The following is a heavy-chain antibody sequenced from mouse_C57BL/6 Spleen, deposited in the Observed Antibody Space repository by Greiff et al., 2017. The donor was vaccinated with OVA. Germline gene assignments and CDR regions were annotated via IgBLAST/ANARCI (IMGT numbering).Heavy chain of an antibody. V-gene: IGHV5-4*01. CDR2: ISDGGSYT. J-gene: IGHJ4*01. CDR3: ARDPPQGLRRPMDY. CDR1: GFTFSSYA. Sequence: EVQLMESGGGLVKPGGSLKLSCAASGFTFSSYAMSWVRQTPEKRLEWVATISDGGSYTYYPDNVKGRFTISRDNAKNNLYLQMSHLKSEDTAMYYCARDPPQGLRRPMDYWGQGTSVTVSS. D-gene: IGHD2-2*01.